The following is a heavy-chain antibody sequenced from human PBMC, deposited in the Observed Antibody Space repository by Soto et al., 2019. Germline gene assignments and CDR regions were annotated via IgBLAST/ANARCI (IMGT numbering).Heavy chain of an antibody. Sequence: GESLKISCKGSGYSFTSYWIGWVRQMPGKGLEWMGIIYPGDSDTRYSPSFQGQVTISADKSISTAYLQWSSLKASDTAMYYCARHYTPPYYDFWSGIYYYMDVWGKGTTVTVSS. D-gene: IGHD3-3*01. CDR2: IYPGDSDT. V-gene: IGHV5-51*01. J-gene: IGHJ6*03. CDR3: ARHYTPPYYDFWSGIYYYMDV. CDR1: GYSFTSYW.